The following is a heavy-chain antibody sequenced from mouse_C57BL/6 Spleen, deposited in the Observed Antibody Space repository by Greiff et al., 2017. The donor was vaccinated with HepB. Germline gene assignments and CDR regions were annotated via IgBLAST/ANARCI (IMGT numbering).Heavy chain of an antibody. J-gene: IGHJ4*01. CDR1: GYTFTSYW. Sequence: QVQLQQPGAELVMPGASVKLSCKASGYTFTSYWMHWVKQRPGQGLEWIGEIDPSDSYTNYNQKFKGKSTLTVDKSSSTAYMQLSSLTSEDSAVYYCARRGGYYPYAMGYWGQGTSVTVSS. CDR2: IDPSDSYT. CDR3: ARRGGYYPYAMGY. V-gene: IGHV1-69*01. D-gene: IGHD2-3*01.